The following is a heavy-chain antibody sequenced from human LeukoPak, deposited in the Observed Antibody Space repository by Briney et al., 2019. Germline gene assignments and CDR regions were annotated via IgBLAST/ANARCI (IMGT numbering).Heavy chain of an antibody. CDR2: ITPSDGA. Sequence: ASVKVSCKFSGYTFTAYTVRWVRQAPGQGLEWMGWITPSDGANYAQKFQGRVTMTRDTSMSTAYMDLNRLTSDDTAVYFCARDRYGDGFAHFDYWGQGTLVTVSS. V-gene: IGHV1-2*02. CDR3: ARDRYGDGFAHFDY. CDR1: GYTFTAYT. D-gene: IGHD5-24*01. J-gene: IGHJ4*02.